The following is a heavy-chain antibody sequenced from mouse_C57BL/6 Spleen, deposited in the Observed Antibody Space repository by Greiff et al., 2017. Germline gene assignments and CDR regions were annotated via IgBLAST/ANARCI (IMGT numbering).Heavy chain of an antibody. J-gene: IGHJ2*01. D-gene: IGHD1-1*01. V-gene: IGHV1-69*01. Sequence: VQLQQPGAELVMPGASVKLSCKASGYTFTSYWMHWVKQRPGQGLEWIGEIDPSDSYTNYNQKFKGKSTLTVDKASSTAYMQLSSLTSEDSAVYYCARRGYGSSLYYFDYWGQGTTLTVSS. CDR3: ARRGYGSSLYYFDY. CDR1: GYTFTSYW. CDR2: IDPSDSYT.